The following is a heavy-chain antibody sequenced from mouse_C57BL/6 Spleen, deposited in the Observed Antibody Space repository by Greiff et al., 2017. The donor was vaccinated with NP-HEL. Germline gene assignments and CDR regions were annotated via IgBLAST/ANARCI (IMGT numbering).Heavy chain of an antibody. D-gene: IGHD3-1*01. CDR2: IDPENGDT. CDR3: TPSGTWFAY. Sequence: EVQLQQSGAELVRPGASVKLSCTASGFNIKDDYMHWVKQRPEQGLEWIGWIDPENGDTEYASKFQGKATITADTSSNTAYLQLSSLTSEDTAVYYCTPSGTWFAYWGQGTLVTVSA. V-gene: IGHV14-4*01. CDR1: GFNIKDDY. J-gene: IGHJ3*01.